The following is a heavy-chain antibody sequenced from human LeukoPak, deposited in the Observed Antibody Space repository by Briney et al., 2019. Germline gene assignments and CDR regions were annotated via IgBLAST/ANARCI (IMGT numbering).Heavy chain of an antibody. CDR1: GLTLSRYP. CDR2: ISGSAGDI. Sequence: GGSLRLSCVVSGLTLSRYPMTWVRQAPAKGLEWVSTISGSAGDIHYADSVKGRFTISRDNAKNTLYLQMNSLRVEDMAVYYCAKDQEGYDYWGQGTLVTVSS. J-gene: IGHJ4*02. CDR3: AKDQEGYDY. V-gene: IGHV3-23*01. D-gene: IGHD6-13*01.